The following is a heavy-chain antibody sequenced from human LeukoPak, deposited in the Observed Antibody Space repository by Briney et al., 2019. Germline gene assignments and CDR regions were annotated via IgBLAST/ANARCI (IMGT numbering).Heavy chain of an antibody. D-gene: IGHD6-13*01. J-gene: IGHJ1*01. Sequence: GGSLRLSCAASGFTFDDYTMHWVRQAPGKGLEWVSLISWDGGSTYYADSVKGRFTISRDNSKNSLYLQMNSLRTEDTALYYCAKDHVGYSSSRRAEYFQHWGQGTLVTVSS. CDR3: AKDHVGYSSSRRAEYFQH. V-gene: IGHV3-43*01. CDR1: GFTFDDYT. CDR2: ISWDGGST.